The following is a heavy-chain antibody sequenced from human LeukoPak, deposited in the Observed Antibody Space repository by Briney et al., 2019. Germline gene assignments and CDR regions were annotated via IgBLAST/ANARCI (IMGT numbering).Heavy chain of an antibody. Sequence: ASVKVSCKASGYTFTSYYMHWVRQAPGQGLEWMGIINPSGGSTSYAQKFQGRVTMTRGMSTSTVYMELSSLRSEDTAVYHCAILIGVEQWLITDYWGQGTLVTVSS. CDR1: GYTFTSYY. V-gene: IGHV1-46*01. CDR2: INPSGGST. CDR3: AILIGVEQWLITDY. D-gene: IGHD6-19*01. J-gene: IGHJ4*02.